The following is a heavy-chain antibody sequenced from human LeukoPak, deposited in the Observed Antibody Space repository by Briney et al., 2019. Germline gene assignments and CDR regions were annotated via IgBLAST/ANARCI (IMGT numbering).Heavy chain of an antibody. CDR1: GYTLTAFY. Sequence: SVKLSCKPSGYTLTAFYLDWVRHAPGQGLEWMGWISPIIGGTSYAQTFQDRVTMTRDTSISTAYMGLSRLRSDETALYYCARDGVLSTSWDAFNSWGQGTMVTVSS. CDR3: ARDGVLSTSWDAFNS. CDR2: ISPIIGGT. J-gene: IGHJ3*02. V-gene: IGHV1-2*02. D-gene: IGHD6-13*01.